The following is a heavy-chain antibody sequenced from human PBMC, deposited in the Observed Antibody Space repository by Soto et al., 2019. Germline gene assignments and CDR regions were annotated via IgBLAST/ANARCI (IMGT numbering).Heavy chain of an antibody. CDR3: VSRFTAVVTASFDY. CDR1: GFTFSKAY. D-gene: IGHD2-21*02. CDR2: IDSKIDADKT. Sequence: EVQLVESGGGLVKPGGSLRLSCTASGFTFSKAYMNWDRQSPGKGLEWVGQIDSKIDADKTDFAAPVTGRFTLSRDDSKNTVYLQLNGLEIEDTAMYYCVSRFTAVVTASFDYWGQGTLVTVSS. V-gene: IGHV3-15*04. J-gene: IGHJ4*02.